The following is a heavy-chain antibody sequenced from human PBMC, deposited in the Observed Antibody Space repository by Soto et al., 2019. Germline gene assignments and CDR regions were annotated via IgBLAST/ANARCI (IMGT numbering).Heavy chain of an antibody. D-gene: IGHD2-8*01. J-gene: IGHJ4*02. Sequence: QVQLQQWGAGLLKPSETLSLTCAVYGGSFSGYYWSWIRQPPGKGLEWIGEINHSGSTNYNPSLKSRVTIAVDTSKNQFSLKLSSVTAADTAVYYCARGAQMVADRGRYFDYWGQGTLVTVSS. CDR3: ARGAQMVADRGRYFDY. CDR1: GGSFSGYY. CDR2: INHSGST. V-gene: IGHV4-34*01.